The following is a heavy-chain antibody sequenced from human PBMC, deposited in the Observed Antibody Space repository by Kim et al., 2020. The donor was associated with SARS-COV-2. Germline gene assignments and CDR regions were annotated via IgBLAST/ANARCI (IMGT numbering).Heavy chain of an antibody. CDR3: ARGELRFLDMDV. J-gene: IGHJ6*02. D-gene: IGHD3-3*01. CDR1: GGSISSSSYY. Sequence: SETLSLTCTVSGGSISSSSYYWGWIRQPPGKGLEWIGSIYYSGSTYYNPSLKSRVTISVDTSKNQFSLKLSSVTAADTAVYYCARGELRFLDMDVWGQGTTVTVSS. V-gene: IGHV4-39*01. CDR2: IYYSGST.